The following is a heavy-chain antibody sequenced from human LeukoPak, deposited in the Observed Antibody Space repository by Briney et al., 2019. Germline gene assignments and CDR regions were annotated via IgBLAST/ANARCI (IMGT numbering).Heavy chain of an antibody. J-gene: IGHJ4*02. D-gene: IGHD5-12*01. V-gene: IGHV3-74*01. Sequence: PGGSLRLSCAASGFTLSSYWMQWVRQAPGKGLVWVSRIKSDGSSTSYADSVKGRFTISRDNSKNTLYLQMNSLRAEDTAVYYCAKDLESDDSGYDMYYIDYWGQGTLVTVSS. CDR1: GFTLSSYW. CDR3: AKDLESDDSGYDMYYIDY. CDR2: IKSDGSST.